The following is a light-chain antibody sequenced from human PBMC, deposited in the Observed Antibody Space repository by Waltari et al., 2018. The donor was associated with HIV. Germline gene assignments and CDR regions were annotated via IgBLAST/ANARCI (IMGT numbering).Light chain of an antibody. CDR1: SSDVGGFDS. J-gene: IGLJ3*02. CDR2: AVN. V-gene: IGLV2-8*01. Sequence: QSALTPPPSASGPPGQSVTLSCTGTSSDVGGFDSVSWYQPHPAKAPKLLIYAVNRRPSGVPDRFSGSKSGNTASLTVSGLQTEDEADYYCSSYADTNNVLFGGGTKLTVL. CDR3: SSYADTNNVL.